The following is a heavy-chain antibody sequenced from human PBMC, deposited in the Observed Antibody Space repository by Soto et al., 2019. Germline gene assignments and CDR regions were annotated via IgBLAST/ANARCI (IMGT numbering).Heavy chain of an antibody. V-gene: IGHV3-13*01. Sequence: EVQLVESGGGLVQPGGSLRLSCAASGFTFSSYDMHWVRQATGKGLEWVSAIGTAGDTYYPGSVKGRFTISRENAKNSWYLQMNSLRAGDPAVYYCARGAIAASIDIWGQGTMVTVSS. CDR2: IGTAGDT. CDR1: GFTFSSYD. J-gene: IGHJ3*02. CDR3: ARGAIAASIDI. D-gene: IGHD6-13*01.